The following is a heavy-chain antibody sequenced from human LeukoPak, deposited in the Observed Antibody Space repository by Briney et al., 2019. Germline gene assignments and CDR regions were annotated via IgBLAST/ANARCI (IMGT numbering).Heavy chain of an antibody. V-gene: IGHV3-23*01. CDR1: GFTFSSYA. J-gene: IGHJ6*02. CDR2: ISGSGGST. Sequence: GGSLRLSCAASGFTFSSYAMSWVRQAPGKGLEWVSAISGSGGSTYYADSVKGRFTISRDNSKNTLYLQMNSLRAEDTAVYYCAKDGSSGAIPFGYYYYGMDVWGQGTTVTVSS. CDR3: AKDGSSGAIPFGYYYYGMDV. D-gene: IGHD2-15*01.